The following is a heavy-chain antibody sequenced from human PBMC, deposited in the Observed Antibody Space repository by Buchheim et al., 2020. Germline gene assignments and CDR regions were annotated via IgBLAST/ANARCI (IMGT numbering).Heavy chain of an antibody. Sequence: QLQLQESGPGLVKPSETSSLTCTVSGGSISSSSYYRGWIRQPPGKGLEWIGSIYYSGSTYYNPSLKSRVTISVDTSKNQFSLKLSSVTAADTAVYYCARSVRPVAAVPNWFDPWGQGTL. CDR3: ARSVRPVAAVPNWFDP. J-gene: IGHJ5*02. D-gene: IGHD6-13*01. CDR1: GGSISSSSYY. CDR2: IYYSGST. V-gene: IGHV4-39*01.